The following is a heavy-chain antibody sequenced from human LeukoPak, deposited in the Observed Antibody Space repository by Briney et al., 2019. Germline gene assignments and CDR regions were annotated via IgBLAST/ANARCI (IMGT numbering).Heavy chain of an antibody. D-gene: IGHD6-13*01. V-gene: IGHV1-2*02. J-gene: IGHJ4*02. Sequence: ASVKVSCKASGCTFTGYSIHWVRQAPGQGLEWMGWINPNSGDTNYAQKFQGRVTMTRDTSISTAYMELSRLRSDDTAVYYCATPGYSSSWYDYWGQGTLVTVSS. CDR3: ATPGYSSSWYDY. CDR2: INPNSGDT. CDR1: GCTFTGYS.